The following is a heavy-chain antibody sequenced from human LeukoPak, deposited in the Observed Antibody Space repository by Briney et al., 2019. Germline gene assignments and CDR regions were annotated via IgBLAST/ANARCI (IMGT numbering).Heavy chain of an antibody. J-gene: IGHJ4*02. Sequence: KAGGSLRLSCAASGFTFSSYNMNGVRQAPGRGLEWVSSISSSSSFIYYADSMKGRFTISRDNAKNSLYLQMNSLRAEDTAVYYCVTRTGTFYYFDYWGQGNLVTVSS. D-gene: IGHD1-1*01. CDR3: VTRTGTFYYFDY. CDR1: GFTFSSYN. CDR2: ISSSSSFI. V-gene: IGHV3-21*01.